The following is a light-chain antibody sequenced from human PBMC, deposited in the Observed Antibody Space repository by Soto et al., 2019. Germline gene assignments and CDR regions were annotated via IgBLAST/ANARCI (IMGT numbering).Light chain of an antibody. CDR2: DAS. CDR3: QQYGSSPLT. J-gene: IGKJ4*01. Sequence: EIVLTQSPDTLSLSPGERDTISCRASQSVRSNYLAWYQQKPGQAPRFLIYDASSRATGIPDRFSGSGSGTDFTLTISRLEPEDFAVYYCQQYGSSPLTFGGGTKVDIK. CDR1: QSVRSNY. V-gene: IGKV3-20*01.